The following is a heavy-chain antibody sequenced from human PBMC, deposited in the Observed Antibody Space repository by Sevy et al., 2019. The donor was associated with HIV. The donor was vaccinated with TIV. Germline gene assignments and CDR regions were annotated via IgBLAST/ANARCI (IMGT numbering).Heavy chain of an antibody. Sequence: GGSLRLSCAASGFTFSTYAMNWVRQAPGKGLEWVSAISGVDASTYYADSVKGRFTISRDNSRNTLYLQMSNLRADDTAVYYCANDRRTSWGRFDCWGQGTLVTVSS. CDR3: ANDRRTSWGRFDC. V-gene: IGHV3-23*01. J-gene: IGHJ4*02. CDR1: GFTFSTYA. CDR2: ISGVDAST. D-gene: IGHD6-13*01.